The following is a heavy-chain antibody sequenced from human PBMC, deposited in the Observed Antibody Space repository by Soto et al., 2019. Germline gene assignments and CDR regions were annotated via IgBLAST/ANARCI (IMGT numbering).Heavy chain of an antibody. J-gene: IGHJ4*02. Sequence: PSETLSLTCAVSGGSISSGGYSWSWIRQPPGRCLEWIGYFYHDGTTYYNPSLLRRVTISVDRSKGQFSLKLISVTAADTATYYCAASRYCTTTTCYFFDFWGLGTLVTV. CDR2: FYHDGTT. CDR1: GGSISSGGYS. CDR3: AASRYCTTTTCYFFDF. V-gene: IGHV4-30-2*01. D-gene: IGHD2-2*01.